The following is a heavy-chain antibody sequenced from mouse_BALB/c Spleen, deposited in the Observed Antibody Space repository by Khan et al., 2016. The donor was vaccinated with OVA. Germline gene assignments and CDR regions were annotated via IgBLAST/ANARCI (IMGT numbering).Heavy chain of an antibody. CDR2: IYPGSGNT. CDR3: ARMDTTSLDY. V-gene: IGHV1-77*01. Sequence: QVQLQQSGTELARPGASVNLSCKASGYTFIDFYITWVKQRTGQDLEWIGEIYPGSGNTYYNETFKGKATLTADKSSNTAYMQLSSLTSEDSAVYFCARMDTTSLDYWGQGTSLTVSS. CDR1: GYTFIDFY. J-gene: IGHJ2*02. D-gene: IGHD2-3*01.